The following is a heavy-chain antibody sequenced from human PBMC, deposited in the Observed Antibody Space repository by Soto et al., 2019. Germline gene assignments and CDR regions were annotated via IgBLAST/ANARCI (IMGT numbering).Heavy chain of an antibody. V-gene: IGHV5-10-1*01. CDR3: ARHRTTMVYYGMDV. CDR2: IDPSDSYT. D-gene: IGHD3-10*01. Sequence: GESLKISCKGSGYSFTSYWISWVRQMPGKGLEWMGRIDPSDSYTNYSPSFQGHVTISADKSISTAHLQWSSLKASDTAMYYCARHRTTMVYYGMDVWGQGTAVTVSS. CDR1: GYSFTSYW. J-gene: IGHJ6*02.